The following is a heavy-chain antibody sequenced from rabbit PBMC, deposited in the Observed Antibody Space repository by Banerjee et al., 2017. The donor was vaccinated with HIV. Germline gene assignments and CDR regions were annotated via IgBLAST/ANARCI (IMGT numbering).Heavy chain of an antibody. CDR2: IVPIFGVT. Sequence: QLVESGGGLVQPGGSLTLSCKASGFDSSTYSMSWVRQAPGKGLEWIGYIVPIFGVTNYANWVNGRFTISSHNAQNTLYLQLNSLTAADTATYFCARVGGEDLWGQGTLVTVS. CDR3: ARVGGEDL. J-gene: IGHJ4*01. D-gene: IGHD5-1*01. CDR1: GFDSSTYS. V-gene: IGHV1S7*01.